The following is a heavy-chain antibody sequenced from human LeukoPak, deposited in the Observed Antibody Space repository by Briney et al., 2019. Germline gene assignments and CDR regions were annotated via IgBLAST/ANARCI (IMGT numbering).Heavy chain of an antibody. J-gene: IGHJ6*03. Sequence: ASVKVSCKASGYTFSSNYMHWVRQAPGQGLEWMGIINPSGGSTNYAQKFQGRVTITRNTSISTAYMELSSLRSEDTAVYYCARGNGQATGKGYYYYYMDVWGKGTTVTVSS. CDR3: ARGNGQATGKGYYYYYMDV. V-gene: IGHV1-46*01. CDR2: INPSGGST. D-gene: IGHD5-24*01. CDR1: GYTFSSNY.